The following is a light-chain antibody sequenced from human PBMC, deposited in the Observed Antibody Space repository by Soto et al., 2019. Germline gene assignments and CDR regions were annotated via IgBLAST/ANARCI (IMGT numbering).Light chain of an antibody. CDR1: QGVSTW. J-gene: IGKJ5*01. V-gene: IGKV1-12*01. Sequence: VQMCQSPSSVSASVLDRVTITFLASQGVSTWLAWYQQKPGKAPNLLINTASSLQSGVPSRFSGSGSGTDFTLTINGLQPEDFATYYSQQAASFPTTSGQGTRLEIK. CDR2: TAS. CDR3: QQAASFPTT.